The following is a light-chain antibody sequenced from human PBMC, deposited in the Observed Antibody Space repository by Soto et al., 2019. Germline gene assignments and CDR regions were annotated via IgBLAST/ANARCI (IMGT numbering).Light chain of an antibody. CDR2: EVS. CDR1: SSDVGAYNY. J-gene: IGLJ2*01. Sequence: QSALTQPPSASGSPGQSVTISCTGTSSDVGAYNYVSWYQQLPGKAPKLVIYEVSKWPSGVPDRFSGSKSGNTASLTVSGLQAEDEADYYCSSYAGSNNFIFGGGTKLTVL. CDR3: SSYAGSNNFI. V-gene: IGLV2-8*01.